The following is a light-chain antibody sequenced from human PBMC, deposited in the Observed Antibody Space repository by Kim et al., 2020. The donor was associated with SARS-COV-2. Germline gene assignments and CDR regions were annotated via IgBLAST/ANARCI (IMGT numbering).Light chain of an antibody. CDR1: SSNIGAGYD. V-gene: IGLV1-40*01. J-gene: IGLJ2*01. Sequence: QRVTISCTGSSSNIGAGYDVHWYQQLPGTAPKLLIYGNSNRPSGVPDRFSGSKSGTSASLGITGLQAEDEADYYCQSYDSSLSVVVFGGGTQLTVL. CDR2: GNS. CDR3: QSYDSSLSVVV.